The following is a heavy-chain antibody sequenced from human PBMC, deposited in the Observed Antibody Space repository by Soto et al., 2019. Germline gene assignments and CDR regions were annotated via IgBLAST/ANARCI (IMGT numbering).Heavy chain of an antibody. CDR3: ARDTARETWGYYYYGMDV. D-gene: IGHD5-18*01. CDR2: IYYSGST. Sequence: QLQLQESGPGLVKPSETLSLTCTVSGGSISSSSYYWGWIRQPPGKGLEWIGSIYYSGSTYYNPSLKSRVTISVDTSKNQFSLKLSSVTAADTAVYYCARDTARETWGYYYYGMDVWGQGTTVTVSS. V-gene: IGHV4-39*02. J-gene: IGHJ6*02. CDR1: GGSISSSSYY.